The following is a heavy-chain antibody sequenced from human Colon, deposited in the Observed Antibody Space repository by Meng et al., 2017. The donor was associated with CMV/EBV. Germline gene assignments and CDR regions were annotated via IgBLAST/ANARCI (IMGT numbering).Heavy chain of an antibody. CDR1: GFTFSTYS. D-gene: IGHD3/OR15-3a*01. J-gene: IGHJ4*02. Sequence: GGSLRLSCAASGFTFSTYSMNWVRQAPGKGLEWVSSIGYGGTPIYYAESVKGRFTISRDNAKNSVFLQMNSLRAEDTALYYCAKEASYDYWSGYSDYWGQGTKVTVSS. CDR3: AKEASYDYWSGYSDY. V-gene: IGHV3-21*04. CDR2: IGYGGTPI.